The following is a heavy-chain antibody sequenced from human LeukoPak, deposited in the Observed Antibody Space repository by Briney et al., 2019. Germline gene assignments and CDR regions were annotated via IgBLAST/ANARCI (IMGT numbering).Heavy chain of an antibody. D-gene: IGHD6-6*01. CDR3: ARSSYSSSSSV. V-gene: IGHV3-7*03. Sequence: GGSLRLSCAVSGFTFSGFWMSWSRQAPGKGLEWVASINSDGSEGYYADVVKGRFTISRNNAKNSLYLQINSLRAEDTAVYYCARSSYSSSSSVWGQGTMVTVSS. CDR1: GFTFSGFW. J-gene: IGHJ3*01. CDR2: INSDGSEG.